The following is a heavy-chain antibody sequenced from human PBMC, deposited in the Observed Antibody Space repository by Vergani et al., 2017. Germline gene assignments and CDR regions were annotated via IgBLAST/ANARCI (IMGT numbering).Heavy chain of an antibody. D-gene: IGHD4-17*01. CDR3: ARGMTTETTDLDGFDI. V-gene: IGHV3-66*02. CDR2: INIGGRT. J-gene: IGHJ3*02. CDR1: SFSVNSHY. Sequence: LVESGGGLVQPGGSLRLSCAASSFSVNSHYMTWVRQAPGKGLEWGSTINIGGRTSFADSVKGRLTLTRDDSKNTLHLQMNSLRPEDTAVYYCARGMTTETTDLDGFDIWGQGTMVSVSS.